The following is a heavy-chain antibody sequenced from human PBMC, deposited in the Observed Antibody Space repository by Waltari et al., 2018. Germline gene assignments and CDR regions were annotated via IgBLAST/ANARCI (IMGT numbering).Heavy chain of an antibody. J-gene: IGHJ3*02. Sequence: QVQLVQSGAEVKKPGASVKVSCKASGYTFTSYGISWVRQAPGQGLEWMGWINPNSGGTNYAQKFQGRVTMTRDTSISTAYMELSRLRSDDTAVYYCATAVVAATPFWAFDIWGQGAMVTVSS. CDR1: GYTFTSYG. V-gene: IGHV1-2*02. D-gene: IGHD2-15*01. CDR2: INPNSGGT. CDR3: ATAVVAATPFWAFDI.